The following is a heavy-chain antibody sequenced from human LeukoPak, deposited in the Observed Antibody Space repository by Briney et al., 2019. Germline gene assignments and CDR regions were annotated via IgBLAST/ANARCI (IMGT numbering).Heavy chain of an antibody. Sequence: SETLSLTCTVSGGSISSYYWSWIRQPPGKGLEWIGYIYYSGSTNYNPSLKSRVTISVDTSKNQFSLKLSSVTAADTAVYYCARDLHYDYVWGSYRPSDYWGQGTLVTVSS. CDR3: ARDLHYDYVWGSYRPSDY. J-gene: IGHJ4*02. CDR2: IYYSGST. D-gene: IGHD3-16*02. V-gene: IGHV4-59*12. CDR1: GGSISSYY.